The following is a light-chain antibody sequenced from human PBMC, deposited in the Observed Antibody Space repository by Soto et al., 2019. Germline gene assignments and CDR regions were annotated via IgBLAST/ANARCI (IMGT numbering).Light chain of an antibody. CDR1: SSNIGAGYD. V-gene: IGLV1-40*01. Sequence: QSVLTQAPSVSGAPGQRVTFSCTGGSSNIGAGYDVHWYQQFPGTAPKLLIYANTNRPSGVPDRFSGSKSGTSASLAITGLQAEDEADYYCQSYGSSLSAYVFGTGTKVTVL. J-gene: IGLJ1*01. CDR3: QSYGSSLSAYV. CDR2: ANT.